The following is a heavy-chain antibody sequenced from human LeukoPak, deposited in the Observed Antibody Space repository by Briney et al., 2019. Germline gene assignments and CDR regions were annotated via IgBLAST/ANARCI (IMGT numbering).Heavy chain of an antibody. V-gene: IGHV3-7*03. J-gene: IGHJ6*02. Sequence: GGSLRLSCAVSGLTFSSSWMSWVRQAPGKGLEWVANIKQDESEKYYVDSVKGRFTISRANAKNSLYLQMNSLRAEDTAVYYCARVRTVTPYYGMDVWGPGTTVTVSS. D-gene: IGHD4-17*01. CDR2: IKQDESEK. CDR1: GLTFSSSW. CDR3: ARVRTVTPYYGMDV.